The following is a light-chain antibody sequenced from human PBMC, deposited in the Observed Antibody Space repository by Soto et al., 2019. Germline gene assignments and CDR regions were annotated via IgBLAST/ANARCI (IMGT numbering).Light chain of an antibody. CDR1: QSINNN. Sequence: DIQMTQSPSSLSASVGDTVTITCRASQSINNNLNWYQQKLEKAPKLLISAASNLESGVPPRFSGSGSGTDFTLTISSLQPEDFVTYYCQHSYTNPLTFGGGTRVETK. J-gene: IGKJ4*01. CDR2: AAS. V-gene: IGKV1-39*01. CDR3: QHSYTNPLT.